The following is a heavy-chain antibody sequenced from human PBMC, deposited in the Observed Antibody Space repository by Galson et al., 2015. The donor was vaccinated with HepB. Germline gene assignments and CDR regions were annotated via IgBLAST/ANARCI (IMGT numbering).Heavy chain of an antibody. V-gene: IGHV3-30*18. CDR1: GFTLSTYG. D-gene: IGHD3-9*01. Sequence: SLRLSCAASGFTLSTYGMHWVRQAPGKGLEWVAIITYDGTKKYYADSVKGRFTISRDKSRNTLYLQMNSLRAEDTAVYYCAKEALSYEILTGYLDSGGQGTLVTVSS. J-gene: IGHJ5*01. CDR3: AKEALSYEILTGYLDS. CDR2: ITYDGTKK.